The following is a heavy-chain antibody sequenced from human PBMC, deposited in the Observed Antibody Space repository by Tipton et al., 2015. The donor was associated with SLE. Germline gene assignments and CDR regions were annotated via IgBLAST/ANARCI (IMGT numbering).Heavy chain of an antibody. D-gene: IGHD6-19*01. CDR2: FHHSGST. CDR1: GGSSNSYY. V-gene: IGHV4-59*01. Sequence: TLSHTCTVSGGSSNSYYWNWIRQSPGKGLEWIGYFHHSGSTNYNPSLKSRVTISVDTSKNRFSLRLSSVTAADTAIYYCARESYSSGRFDYWGQGTLVTVSS. CDR3: ARESYSSGRFDY. J-gene: IGHJ4*02.